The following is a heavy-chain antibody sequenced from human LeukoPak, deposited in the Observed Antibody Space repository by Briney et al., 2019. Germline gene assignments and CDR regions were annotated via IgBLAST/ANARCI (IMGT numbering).Heavy chain of an antibody. J-gene: IGHJ4*02. CDR2: ISWNGGST. D-gene: IGHD6-6*01. Sequence: PGGSLRLSCAASGFTFDDYAMHWVRQAPGKGLEWVSLISWNGGSTYYADSVKGRFTISRDNSKNPLYLQMNSLRAEDTALYYCAKAATEYSSSWLDYWGQGTLVTVSS. V-gene: IGHV3-43D*04. CDR3: AKAATEYSSSWLDY. CDR1: GFTFDDYA.